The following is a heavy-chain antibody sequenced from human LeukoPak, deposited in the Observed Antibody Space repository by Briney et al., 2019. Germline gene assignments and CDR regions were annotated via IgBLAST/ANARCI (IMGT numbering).Heavy chain of an antibody. D-gene: IGHD4-23*01. CDR2: IFPHDSDT. Sequence: KYGESLKISCKGSGYRFNAYWIAWVRQTPGKGLEWMGTIFPHDSDTIYSPSFQGQVTISADKSADTVHLQWSSLKASDTATYFCARDSPVGPDGLDVWGQGTTVTVSS. V-gene: IGHV5-51*01. J-gene: IGHJ6*02. CDR1: GYRFNAYW. CDR3: ARDSPVGPDGLDV.